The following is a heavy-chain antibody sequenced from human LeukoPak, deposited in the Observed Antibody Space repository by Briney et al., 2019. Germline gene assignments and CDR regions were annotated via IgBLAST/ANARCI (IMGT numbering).Heavy chain of an antibody. J-gene: IGHJ4*02. V-gene: IGHV1-18*01. CDR2: ISAYNGNT. CDR3: ARTHLYSSSWYAGWVYPEIYYFDY. CDR1: GYTFTSYG. D-gene: IGHD6-13*01. Sequence: GASVKVSCKASGYTFTSYGISWVRQAPGQGLEWMGWISAYNGNTNYAQKLQGRVTMTTDTSTSTAYMELRSLRSDDTAVYYCARTHLYSSSWYAGWVYPEIYYFDYWGQGTLVTVSS.